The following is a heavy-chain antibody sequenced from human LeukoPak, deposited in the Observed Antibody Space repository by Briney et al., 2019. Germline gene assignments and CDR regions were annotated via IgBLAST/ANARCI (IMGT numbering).Heavy chain of an antibody. J-gene: IGHJ4*02. Sequence: GGSLRLSCAASGFTFSSYWMHWVRQAPGKGLVWVSRINSDVSSTSYADSVKGRFTIYRDNAKNTLYLQMNSLRAEDTAVYYCARGSSGWEPVDYWGQGTLVTASS. D-gene: IGHD6-19*01. CDR3: ARGSSGWEPVDY. V-gene: IGHV3-74*01. CDR1: GFTFSSYW. CDR2: INSDVSST.